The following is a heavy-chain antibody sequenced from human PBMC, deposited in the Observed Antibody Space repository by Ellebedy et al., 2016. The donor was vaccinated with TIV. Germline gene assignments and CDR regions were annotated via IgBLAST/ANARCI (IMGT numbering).Heavy chain of an antibody. D-gene: IGHD3-3*02. CDR3: VKGDLSISSRFDH. V-gene: IGHV3-23*01. J-gene: IGHJ4*02. Sequence: GGSLRLXCAASGLTSRNYAMSWVRQAPGKGLEWVSAITASGHRSYYADSVKGRFTISRDNSKNTLDLQMNNLRVEDTAIYYCVKGDLSISSRFDHWGQGTLVTISS. CDR1: GLTSRNYA. CDR2: ITASGHRS.